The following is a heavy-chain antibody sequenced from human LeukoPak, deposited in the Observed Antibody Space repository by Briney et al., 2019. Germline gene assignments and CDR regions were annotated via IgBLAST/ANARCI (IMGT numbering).Heavy chain of an antibody. V-gene: IGHV4-34*01. Sequence: SETLSLTCAVYGGSFSGYYWSWIRQPPGKGLEWIGEINHSGSTNYNPSLKSRVTISVDTSKNQFSLKLSSVTAADTAVYYCVAYGGFRAFDIWGQGAMVAVS. J-gene: IGHJ3*02. D-gene: IGHD4-17*01. CDR2: INHSGST. CDR3: VAYGGFRAFDI. CDR1: GGSFSGYY.